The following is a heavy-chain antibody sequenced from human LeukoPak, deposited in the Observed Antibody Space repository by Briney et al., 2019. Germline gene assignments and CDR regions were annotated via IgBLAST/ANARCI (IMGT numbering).Heavy chain of an antibody. CDR2: ISGSGGST. V-gene: IGHV3-23*01. CDR3: AKDVEEYGNSPIDY. CDR1: GGSVSSGGYY. Sequence: LSLTCTVSGGSVSSGGYYWSWIRQHPGKGLEWVSAISGSGGSTYYADSVKGRFTLSRDNSKNTLYLQMNSLRADDTAVYYCAKDVEEYGNSPIDYWGQGTLVTVSS. D-gene: IGHD6-6*01. J-gene: IGHJ4*02.